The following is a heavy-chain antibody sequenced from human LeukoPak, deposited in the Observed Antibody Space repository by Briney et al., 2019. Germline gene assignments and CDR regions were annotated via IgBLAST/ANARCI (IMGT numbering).Heavy chain of an antibody. J-gene: IGHJ3*02. D-gene: IGHD6-13*01. CDR1: GFTFSSYA. Sequence: PGGSLRLSCAASGFTFSSYAMSWGRQAPGKGLEGVSAISGSGGSTYYADSVKGRFTISRDNSKNTLYLQMNSLRAEDTAVYLAAAGTSDAFDIWGQGTMVTVSS. CDR2: ISGSGGST. V-gene: IGHV3-23*01. CDR3: AAGTSDAFDI.